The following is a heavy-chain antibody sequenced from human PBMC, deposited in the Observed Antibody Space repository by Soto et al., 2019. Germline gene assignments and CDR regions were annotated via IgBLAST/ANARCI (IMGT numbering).Heavy chain of an antibody. D-gene: IGHD6-19*01. CDR2: ISSSSSTI. Sequence: PGGSLRLSCAASGFTFGSYSMNWVRQAPGKGLEWVSYISSSSSTIYYADSVKGRFTISRDNAKNSLYLQMNSLRAEDTAVYYCARGRPPTGYSSGWSPAGAFDIWGQGTMVTVSS. CDR3: ARGRPPTGYSSGWSPAGAFDI. CDR1: GFTFGSYS. V-gene: IGHV3-48*01. J-gene: IGHJ3*02.